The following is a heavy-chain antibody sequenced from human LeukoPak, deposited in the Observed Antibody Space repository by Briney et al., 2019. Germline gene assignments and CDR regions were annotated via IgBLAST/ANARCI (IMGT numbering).Heavy chain of an antibody. Sequence: GGSLRLSCAASGFTFSSYWMSWVRQTPGKGLEWVANIKPDGTDQYYVDSVKGRFTISRDNAKNSLYLQLNSLRADDTAVYYCARGGASSLPFDCWGQGTLVTVSS. V-gene: IGHV3-7*03. CDR2: IKPDGTDQ. CDR3: ARGGASSLPFDC. CDR1: GFTFSSYW. D-gene: IGHD3-10*01. J-gene: IGHJ4*02.